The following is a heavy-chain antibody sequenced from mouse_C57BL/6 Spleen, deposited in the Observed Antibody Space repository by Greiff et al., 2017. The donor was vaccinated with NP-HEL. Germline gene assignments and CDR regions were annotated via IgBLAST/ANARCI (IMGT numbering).Heavy chain of an antibody. D-gene: IGHD2-1*01. Sequence: VQRVESGAELVRPGTSVKVSCKASGYAFTNYLIEWVKQRPGQGLEWIGVINPGSGGTNYNEKFKGKATLTADKSSSTAYMQLSSLTSEDSAVYFCARGGYGNYFAYWGQGTLVTVSA. CDR1: GYAFTNYL. CDR2: INPGSGGT. CDR3: ARGGYGNYFAY. V-gene: IGHV1-54*01. J-gene: IGHJ3*01.